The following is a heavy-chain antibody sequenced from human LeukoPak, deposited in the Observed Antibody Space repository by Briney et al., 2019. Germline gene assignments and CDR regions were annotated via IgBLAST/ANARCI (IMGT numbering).Heavy chain of an antibody. CDR1: GYTFTSYG. Sequence: GASVKVSCKASGYTFTSYGISWVRQAPGQGLEWMGWISAYNGRTNYPQRFQGRVTMTTDTSTKTAYMELRNLTSDDTAVYYCAREFYESDGYQFSYYGMDVWGQGTTVIVSS. D-gene: IGHD3-22*01. CDR2: ISAYNGRT. J-gene: IGHJ6*02. CDR3: AREFYESDGYQFSYYGMDV. V-gene: IGHV1-18*01.